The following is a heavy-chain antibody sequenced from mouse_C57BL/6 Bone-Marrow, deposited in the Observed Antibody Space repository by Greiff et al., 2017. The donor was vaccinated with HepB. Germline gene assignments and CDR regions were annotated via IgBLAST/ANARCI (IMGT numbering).Heavy chain of an antibody. CDR1: GFTFSSYA. CDR3: ARYDYDWYFDV. Sequence: DVKLVESGGGLVKPGGSLKLSCAASGFTFSSYAMSWVRQTPEKRLEWVATISDGGSYTYYPDNVKGRFTISRDNAKNNLYLQMSHLKSEDTAMYYCARYDYDWYFDVWGTGTTVTVSS. V-gene: IGHV5-4*03. CDR2: ISDGGSYT. D-gene: IGHD2-4*01. J-gene: IGHJ1*03.